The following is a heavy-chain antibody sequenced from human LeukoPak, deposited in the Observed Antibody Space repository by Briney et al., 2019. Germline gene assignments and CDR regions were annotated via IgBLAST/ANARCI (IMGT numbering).Heavy chain of an antibody. Sequence: GGSLRLSCVVSGFTFSSYWMSWVRQAPGRGLEWVANIKQDGSEKYYVDSVKGRFTMSRDNAKNSLYLQMNSLRAEDTAVYYCARVQWELRGVGSYFEYWGQGALVTVSS. CDR1: GFTFSSYW. CDR3: ARVQWELRGVGSYFEY. V-gene: IGHV3-7*01. D-gene: IGHD1-26*01. J-gene: IGHJ4*02. CDR2: IKQDGSEK.